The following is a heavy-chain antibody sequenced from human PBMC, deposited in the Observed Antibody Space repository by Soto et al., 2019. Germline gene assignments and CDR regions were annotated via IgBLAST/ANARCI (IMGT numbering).Heavy chain of an antibody. Sequence: SETLSLTCAVYGGSFSGYYWSWIRQPPGKGLEWIGEINHSGSTNYNPSLKSRVTISVDTSKNQFSLKLSSVTAADTAVYYCARDGNYEILTGYTEHPDYFDDWGQGTLVTVSS. CDR1: GGSFSGYY. V-gene: IGHV4-34*01. CDR3: ARDGNYEILTGYTEHPDYFDD. J-gene: IGHJ4*02. CDR2: INHSGST. D-gene: IGHD3-9*01.